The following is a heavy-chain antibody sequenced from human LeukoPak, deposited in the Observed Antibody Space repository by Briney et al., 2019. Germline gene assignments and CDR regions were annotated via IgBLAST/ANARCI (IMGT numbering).Heavy chain of an antibody. CDR1: GGSISSGSYY. CDR3: AREDSWGYYFDY. J-gene: IGHJ4*02. Sequence: SQTLSLTCTVSGGSISSGSYYWSWIRQPAGTGLEWIGRIYTSGSTNYNPSLKSRVTISVDTSKNQFSLKLSSVTAADTAVYYCAREDSWGYYFDYWGQGTLVTVSS. CDR2: IYTSGST. D-gene: IGHD7-27*01. V-gene: IGHV4-61*02.